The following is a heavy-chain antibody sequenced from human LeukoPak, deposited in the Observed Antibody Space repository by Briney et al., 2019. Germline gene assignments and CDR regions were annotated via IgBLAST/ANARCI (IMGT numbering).Heavy chain of an antibody. CDR1: GGSTSSSSYY. Sequence: PSETLSLTCTVSGGSTSSSSYYWGWIRQPPGKGLEWIGSIYYSGSTYYNPSLKRRVTICVDTSKNPFFLMLSSVTAAAAACYFCASQTYSGSYYSTVINYWSQGTLATVSS. D-gene: IGHD1-26*01. V-gene: IGHV4-39*01. J-gene: IGHJ4*01. CDR3: ASQTYSGSYYSTVINY. CDR2: IYYSGST.